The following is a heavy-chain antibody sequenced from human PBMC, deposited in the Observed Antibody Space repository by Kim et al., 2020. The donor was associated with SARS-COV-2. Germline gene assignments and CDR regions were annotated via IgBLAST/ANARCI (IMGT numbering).Heavy chain of an antibody. CDR3: ARQFCDSTSCRHDSFDI. V-gene: IGHV3-21*01. D-gene: IGHD2-2*01. Sequence: SVKCRFTISRDNAKNSLYLQMNSLRAEDTAVYYCARQFCDSTSCRHDSFDIWGQGTMVTVSS. J-gene: IGHJ3*02.